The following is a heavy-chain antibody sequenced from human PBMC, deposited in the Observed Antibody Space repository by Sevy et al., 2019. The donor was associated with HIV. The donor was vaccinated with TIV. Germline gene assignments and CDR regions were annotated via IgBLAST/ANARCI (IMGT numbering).Heavy chain of an antibody. CDR1: GFTFSSYA. D-gene: IGHD3-10*01. Sequence: GGSLRLSCAASGFTFSSYAMSWVRQAPGKGLEWVSAISGSGGSTYYADSVKGRFTISRDNSKNTLYLQMNSLRAEDTAVYYCAKAPNGYYGSGREGYYFDYWGQGTLVTVS. J-gene: IGHJ4*02. CDR2: ISGSGGST. V-gene: IGHV3-23*01. CDR3: AKAPNGYYGSGREGYYFDY.